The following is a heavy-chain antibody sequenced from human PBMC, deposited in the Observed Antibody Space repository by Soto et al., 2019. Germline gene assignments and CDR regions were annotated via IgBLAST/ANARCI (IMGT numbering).Heavy chain of an antibody. D-gene: IGHD4-4*01. CDR2: IYHSGST. CDR1: GGSISSGGYS. V-gene: IGHV4-30-2*01. Sequence: KTSETLSLTCAVSGGSISSGGYSWSWIRQPPGKGLEWIGYIYHSGSTYYNPSLKSRVTISADRSKNQFSLKLSSVTAADTAVYYCATLTTVFSAFDIWGQGTMVTVSS. CDR3: ATLTTVFSAFDI. J-gene: IGHJ3*02.